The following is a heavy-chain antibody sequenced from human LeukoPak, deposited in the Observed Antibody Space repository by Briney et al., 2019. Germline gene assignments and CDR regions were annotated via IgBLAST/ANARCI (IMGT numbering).Heavy chain of an antibody. D-gene: IGHD6-6*01. Sequence: GESLKISCKGSGYSFTSYWIGWVRQMPGKGLEWMGVIYPGNSNTRYRPSFQGQVTISADKSISTAYLQWSSLKASDTAMYYCARERSSQGYFDFWGQGTLVTVSS. J-gene: IGHJ4*02. CDR1: GYSFTSYW. CDR2: IYPGNSNT. CDR3: ARERSSQGYFDF. V-gene: IGHV5-51*01.